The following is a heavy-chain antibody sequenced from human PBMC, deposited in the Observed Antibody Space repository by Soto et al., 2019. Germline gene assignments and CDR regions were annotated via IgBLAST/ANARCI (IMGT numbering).Heavy chain of an antibody. D-gene: IGHD4-4*01. Sequence: QVQLQESGPGLVKPSQTLSLTCTVSGGSINSGDYYWSWIRQPPGKGLEWIGYIYYSGSTYYNPSLKSRVTTPVDTSKNQFALKLRSVTAADTAVYYCARSYSNYGAVGFNYWGQGNLVTVSS. J-gene: IGHJ4*02. CDR3: ARSYSNYGAVGFNY. CDR2: IYYSGST. V-gene: IGHV4-30-4*01. CDR1: GGSINSGDYY.